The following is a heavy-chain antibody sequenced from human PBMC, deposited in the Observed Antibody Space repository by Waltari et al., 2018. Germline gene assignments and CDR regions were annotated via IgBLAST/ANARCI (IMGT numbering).Heavy chain of an antibody. CDR3: ARPYCFAHTGYLGY. J-gene: IGHJ4*02. CDR2: IYPVDSDT. D-gene: IGHD3-9*01. CDR1: GYPFVNFG. Sequence: EVQLVQSGPIVKKPGESLKISCVVSGYPFVNFGIHWVRQMPGQGLEWMGIIYPVDSDTRYSPSFKDHVTMSADKSNNTAYLQWTSLKASDTAIYYCARPYCFAHTGYLGYWGQGTLLTVSS. V-gene: IGHV5-51*03.